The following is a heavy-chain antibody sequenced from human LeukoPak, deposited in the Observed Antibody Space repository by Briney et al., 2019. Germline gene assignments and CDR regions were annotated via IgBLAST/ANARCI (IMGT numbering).Heavy chain of an antibody. D-gene: IGHD1-1*01. CDR2: IYYSGST. Sequence: SETLSLTCTVSGGSISSSSYYWGWIRQPPGKGLEWIGSIYYSGSTYYNPSLKSRVTISVDTSKNQFSLKLSSVTAADTAVYYCARHERGFDYWGQGPLVTVSS. CDR3: ARHERGFDY. V-gene: IGHV4-39*01. CDR1: GGSISSSSYY. J-gene: IGHJ4*02.